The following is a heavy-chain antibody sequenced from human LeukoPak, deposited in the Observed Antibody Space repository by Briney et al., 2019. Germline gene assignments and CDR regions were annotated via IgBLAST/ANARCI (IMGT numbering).Heavy chain of an antibody. Sequence: SETLSLTCTVSGGSISSYYWSWIRQPPGKGLEWIGYIYYSGSTNYNPSLKSRVTISVDTSKNQFSLKLSSVTAADTAVYYCARLYGGNSVWSQGTLVTVSS. CDR2: IYYSGST. CDR3: ARLYGGNSV. D-gene: IGHD4-23*01. V-gene: IGHV4-59*08. CDR1: GGSISSYY. J-gene: IGHJ4*02.